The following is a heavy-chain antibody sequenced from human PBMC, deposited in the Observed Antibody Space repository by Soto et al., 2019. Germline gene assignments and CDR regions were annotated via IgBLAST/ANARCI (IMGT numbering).Heavy chain of an antibody. CDR3: ARLLPTTDTTMAPPTTDYFCLDV. D-gene: IGHD5-18*01. Sequence: PGESLKISCKGSGYSFSSYWIAWVRQMPGKGLEWMGVIDPSDSDTRYSPSFQGQVTFSADKSISTAYLQWNRLKASDTAMYYCARLLPTTDTTMAPPTTDYFCLDVWGQGTTVTVSS. J-gene: IGHJ6*02. CDR2: IDPSDSDT. V-gene: IGHV5-51*01. CDR1: GYSFSSYW.